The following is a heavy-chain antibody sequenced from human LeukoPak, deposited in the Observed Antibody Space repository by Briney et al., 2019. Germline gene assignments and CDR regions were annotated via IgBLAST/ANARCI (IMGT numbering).Heavy chain of an antibody. CDR2: IYYSGST. CDR3: ARDTSIWGHNWFDP. Sequence: PSETLSLTCTVSGGSISNYHWGWIRQPPGKGLEWIGYIYYSGSTNYNPSLKSRVTISVDTSKNQFSLKLSSVTAADTAVYYCARDTSIWGHNWFDPWGQGTLVTVSS. J-gene: IGHJ5*02. D-gene: IGHD3-16*01. CDR1: GGSISNYH. V-gene: IGHV4-59*01.